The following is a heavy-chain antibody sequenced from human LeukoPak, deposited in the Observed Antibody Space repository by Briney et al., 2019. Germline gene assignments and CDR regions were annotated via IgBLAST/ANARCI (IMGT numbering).Heavy chain of an antibody. J-gene: IGHJ6*03. CDR2: IYHSGST. V-gene: IGHV4-38-2*02. Sequence: SETLSLTCTVSGYSISSGYYWGWIRQPPGKGLEWIGSIYHSGSTYYNPSLKSRVTISVDTSKNQFSLKLSSVTAADTAVYYCARDGSSGYDILTGYYRSYYMDVWGKGTTVTVSS. CDR3: ARDGSSGYDILTGYYRSYYMDV. CDR1: GYSISSGYY. D-gene: IGHD3-9*01.